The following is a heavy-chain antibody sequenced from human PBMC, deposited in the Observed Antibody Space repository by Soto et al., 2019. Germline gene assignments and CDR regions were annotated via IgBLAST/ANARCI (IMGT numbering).Heavy chain of an antibody. CDR3: AREAWFLYYYYYGMDV. J-gene: IGHJ6*02. V-gene: IGHV1-8*01. CDR2: MNPNSGNT. CDR1: GYTFTSYD. Sequence: QVQLVQSGAEVKKPGASVKVSCKASGYTFTSYDINWVRQATGQGLEWMGWMNPNSGNTGYAQKFQGRVTMTRNTAISTAYRELSSLRSEDTAVYYCAREAWFLYYYYYGMDVWGQGTTVTVSS. D-gene: IGHD3-10*01.